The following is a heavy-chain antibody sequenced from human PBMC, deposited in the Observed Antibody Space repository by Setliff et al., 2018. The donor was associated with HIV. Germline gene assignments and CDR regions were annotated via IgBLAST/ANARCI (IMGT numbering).Heavy chain of an antibody. Sequence: ASVKVSCKASGYTFTNSFIHWVRQAPGQGLEWMGIINPSDGATTYAQRFEGGVTMTSDTSTNTVYMELSSLRSGDTAVYICARECHIAAADARLANYFDYWGQGTLVTVSS. D-gene: IGHD6-13*01. V-gene: IGHV1-46*01. J-gene: IGHJ4*02. CDR2: INPSDGAT. CDR1: GYTFTNSF. CDR3: ARECHIAAADARLANYFDY.